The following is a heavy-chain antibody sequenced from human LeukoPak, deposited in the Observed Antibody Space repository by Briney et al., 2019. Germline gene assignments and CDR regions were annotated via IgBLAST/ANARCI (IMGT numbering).Heavy chain of an antibody. J-gene: IGHJ4*02. CDR2: INHSGST. Sequence: PSETLSLTCAVYGGSFSGYYWSWIRQPPGKGLEWIGEINHSGSTNYNPSLKSRVTISVDTSKNQFSLKLSSVTAADTAVYYCARHVGYSSPSIDYWGQGTLVTVSS. CDR1: GGSFSGYY. V-gene: IGHV4-34*01. D-gene: IGHD6-6*01. CDR3: ARHVGYSSPSIDY.